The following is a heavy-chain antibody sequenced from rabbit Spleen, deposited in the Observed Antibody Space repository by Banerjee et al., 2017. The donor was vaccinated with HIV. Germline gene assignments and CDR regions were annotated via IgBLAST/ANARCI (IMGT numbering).Heavy chain of an antibody. Sequence: QQLVESGGGLVKPGASLTLTCKASGFDFSSGYDMCWVRQAPGKGLEWVGCIYTGNGKTYYASWAKGRFAISKTSSTTVTLQMTSLTAADTATYFCVRDQAGDADYGPYYLNLWGQGTLVTVS. CDR1: GFDFSSGYD. D-gene: IGHD2-1*01. J-gene: IGHJ4*01. CDR2: IYTGNGKT. V-gene: IGHV1S40*01. CDR3: VRDQAGDADYGPYYLNL.